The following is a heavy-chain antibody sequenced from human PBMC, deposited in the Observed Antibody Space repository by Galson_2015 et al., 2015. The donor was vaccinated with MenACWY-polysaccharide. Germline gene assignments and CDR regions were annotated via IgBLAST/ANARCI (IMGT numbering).Heavy chain of an antibody. CDR2: IHNSGKT. V-gene: IGHV4-31*03. CDR3: ARGPRGQRWFDH. Sequence: TLSLTCTVSGGSMHSIGYYWNWIRQHPRKGLERIGNIHNSGKTDYNPSLRSRLTISVETPKSEFSLTLTSVTAADAAVYFCARGPRGQRWFDHWGQGTPVTVSS. D-gene: IGHD3-10*01. J-gene: IGHJ5*02. CDR1: GGSMHSIGYY.